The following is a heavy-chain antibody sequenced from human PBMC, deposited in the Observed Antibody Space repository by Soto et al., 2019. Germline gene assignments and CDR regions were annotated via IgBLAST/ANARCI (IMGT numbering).Heavy chain of an antibody. J-gene: IGHJ4*02. CDR3: ARGPTDYYDNSANYFLDY. V-gene: IGHV1-18*01. CDR1: GGTYNTYG. Sequence: LKACCEGRGGTYNTYGGSWVRQEHEQGLDWLGWISTYNGNTRYAERLQGRVTMTTDTTTNTAYMELRNLRSDDTAVYYCARGPTDYYDNSANYFLDYWGQGTLATVSS. D-gene: IGHD3-22*01. CDR2: ISTYNGNT.